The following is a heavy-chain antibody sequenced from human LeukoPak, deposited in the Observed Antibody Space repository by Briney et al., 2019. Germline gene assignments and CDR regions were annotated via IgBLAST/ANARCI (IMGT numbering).Heavy chain of an antibody. CDR1: GYSFTSYW. CDR3: ARLVRRLDSLAAFDI. V-gene: IGHV5-51*01. CDR2: IYPGDSDT. Sequence: GESLKISCKGAGYSFTSYWIGCVRQMPGKGLEWMGIIYPGDSDTRYSPSFQGQVTITADKSISTAYLQWSSLKASDTAMYYCARLVRRLDSLAAFDIWGQGTMVTVSS. J-gene: IGHJ3*02. D-gene: IGHD1-1*01.